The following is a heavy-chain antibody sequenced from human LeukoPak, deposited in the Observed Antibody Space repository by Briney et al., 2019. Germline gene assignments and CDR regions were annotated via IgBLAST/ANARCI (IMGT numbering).Heavy chain of an antibody. CDR3: AKDELFYFGSGSYLKDDAFDY. V-gene: IGHV3-23*01. CDR1: GFSFNNYA. CDR2: INNGGLST. J-gene: IGHJ4*02. Sequence: GGSLRLSCAASGFSFNNYAMSWVRQAPGKGLEWVSTINNGGLSTNYADSVKGRFTISRDNSKNTLHLQMNSLRAEDTAVYYCAKDELFYFGSGSYLKDDAFDYWGQGTLVTVSS. D-gene: IGHD3-10*01.